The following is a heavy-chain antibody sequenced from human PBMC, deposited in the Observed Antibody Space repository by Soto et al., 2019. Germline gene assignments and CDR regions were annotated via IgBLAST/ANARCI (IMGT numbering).Heavy chain of an antibody. J-gene: IGHJ3*02. D-gene: IGHD3-16*02. Sequence: ASVKVSCKASGYTFTSYGISWVRQAPGQGLEWMGWISAYNGNTNYAQKLQGRVTMTTDTSTSTAYMELRSLRSDDTAVYYRARDWGRYDYIWGSYRLDAFDIWGQGTMVTVSS. CDR3: ARDWGRYDYIWGSYRLDAFDI. V-gene: IGHV1-18*01. CDR2: ISAYNGNT. CDR1: GYTFTSYG.